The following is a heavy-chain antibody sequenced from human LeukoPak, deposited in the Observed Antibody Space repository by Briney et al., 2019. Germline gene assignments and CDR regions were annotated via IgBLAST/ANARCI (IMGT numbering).Heavy chain of an antibody. CDR1: RFTVSSNY. CDR3: ARGRYGYGDHFDY. CDR2: IYSGGST. Sequence: GGSLRLSCAASRFTVSSNYMSWVRQAPGKGLEWVSVIYSGGSTYYADSAKGRFTISRDNSKNTLYLQMNSLRAEDTAVYYCARGRYGYGDHFDYWGQGTLVTVSS. D-gene: IGHD4-17*01. J-gene: IGHJ4*02. V-gene: IGHV3-53*01.